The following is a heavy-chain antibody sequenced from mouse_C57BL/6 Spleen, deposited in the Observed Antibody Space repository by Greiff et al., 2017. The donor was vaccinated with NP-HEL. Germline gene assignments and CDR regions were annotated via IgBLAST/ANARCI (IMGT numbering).Heavy chain of an antibody. Sequence: EVKLMESGGGLVKPGGSLKLSCAASGFTFSSYAMSWVRQTPEKRLEWVATISDGGSYTYYPDNVKGRFTISRDNAKNNLYLQMSHLKSEDTAMYYCAREDYGSTLFAYWGQGTLVTVSA. CDR2: ISDGGSYT. J-gene: IGHJ3*01. D-gene: IGHD1-1*01. CDR1: GFTFSSYA. CDR3: AREDYGSTLFAY. V-gene: IGHV5-4*01.